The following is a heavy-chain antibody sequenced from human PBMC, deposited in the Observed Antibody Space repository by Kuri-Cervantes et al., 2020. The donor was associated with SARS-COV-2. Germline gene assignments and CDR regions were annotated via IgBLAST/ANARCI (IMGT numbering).Heavy chain of an antibody. CDR1: GYTFTSYY. J-gene: IGHJ6*03. Sequence: ASVKVSCKASGYTFTSYYMHWVRQAPGQGLEWMGIINPSGGSTSYARKFQGRVTMTRDTSTSTVYMELSSLRSEDTAVYYCARGELGIASYYYYYMDVWGKGTTVTVSS. CDR3: ARGELGIASYYYYYMDV. CDR2: INPSGGST. D-gene: IGHD7-27*01. V-gene: IGHV1-46*01.